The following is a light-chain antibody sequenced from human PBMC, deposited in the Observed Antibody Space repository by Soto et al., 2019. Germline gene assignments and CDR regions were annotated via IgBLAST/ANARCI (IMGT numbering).Light chain of an antibody. CDR1: QNINIY. J-gene: IGKJ2*01. CDR3: QQSYTTPIT. Sequence: DIQMTQSPSSLSASVGDRVTITCRASQNINIYLNWYHQKPGKAPKLLIYAASTLQSGVPSRFSASGSGTDFTLTISSLQPEDFASYYCQQSYTTPITFGQGTKLKIK. CDR2: AAS. V-gene: IGKV1-39*01.